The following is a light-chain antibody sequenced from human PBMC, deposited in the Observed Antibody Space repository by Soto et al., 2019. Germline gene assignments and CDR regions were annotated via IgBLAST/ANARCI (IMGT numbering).Light chain of an antibody. CDR2: WAS. V-gene: IGKV4-1*01. Sequence: DIVMTQSPDSLAVSLGERATINCKSSQRVLYSSNNKNYLDWYQQKPGQPPKLLIYWASTRESGVPDRFSGSGSETDFTLTISSLQAEDVAVYYCQQYYSTPPTFGQGTKLEIK. CDR1: QRVLYSSNNKNY. CDR3: QQYYSTPPT. J-gene: IGKJ2*01.